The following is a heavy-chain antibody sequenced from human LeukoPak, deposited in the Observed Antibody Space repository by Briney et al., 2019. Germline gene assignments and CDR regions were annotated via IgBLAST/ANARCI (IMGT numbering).Heavy chain of an antibody. J-gene: IGHJ4*02. D-gene: IGHD7-27*01. CDR1: GFTFSSYS. CDR3: ASGNWGFHVFDY. Sequence: PGGSLRLSCAASGFTFSSYSMNWVRQAPGKGLEWVSYISSSSTIYYADSVKGRFTISRDNAKNSLYLQMNSLRAEDTAVYYCASGNWGFHVFDYWGQGTLVTVSS. CDR2: ISSSSTI. V-gene: IGHV3-48*04.